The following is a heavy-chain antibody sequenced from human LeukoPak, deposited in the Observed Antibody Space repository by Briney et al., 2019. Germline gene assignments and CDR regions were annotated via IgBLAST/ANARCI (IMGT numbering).Heavy chain of an antibody. CDR1: GFTFSNYG. CDR3: AKEGYSSSWYYFDY. V-gene: IGHV3-23*01. CDR2: ISGSGGST. Sequence: GGSLRLSCAASGFTFSNYGMSWVRQAPGKGLEWVSAISGSGGSTYYADSVKGRFTISRDNSKNTLYLQMNSLRAEDTAVYYCAKEGYSSSWYYFDYWGQGTLVTVSS. D-gene: IGHD6-13*01. J-gene: IGHJ4*02.